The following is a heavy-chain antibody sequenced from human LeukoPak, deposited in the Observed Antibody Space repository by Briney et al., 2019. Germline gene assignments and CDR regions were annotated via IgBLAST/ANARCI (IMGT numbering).Heavy chain of an antibody. D-gene: IGHD3-22*01. J-gene: IGHJ4*02. V-gene: IGHV3-66*01. CDR3: ARDLYYDSSGYYN. CDR2: IYSGGST. Sequence: GGSLRLSCAASGFTVSSNYMSWVRQAPGKGLEWVSVIYSGGSTYYADSAKGRFTISRDNSKNTLYLQMNSLRAEDTAVYYCARDLYYDSSGYYNWGQGTLVTVSS. CDR1: GFTVSSNY.